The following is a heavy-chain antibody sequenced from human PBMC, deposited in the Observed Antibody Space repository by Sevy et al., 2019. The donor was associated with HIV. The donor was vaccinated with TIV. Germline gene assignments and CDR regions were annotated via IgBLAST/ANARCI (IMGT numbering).Heavy chain of an antibody. CDR1: GFTFRTSG. V-gene: IGHV3-30*18. CDR2: ISYDEAHK. CDR3: AKDYSAGITMVRGAYRARGDYFDY. D-gene: IGHD3-10*01. J-gene: IGHJ4*02. Sequence: GGSLRLSCVTSGFTFRTSGMHWVRQSPGKGLEWVAVISYDEAHKNYADSVKGRFSISKDNSKNTLYRQMSSLGTEETAVYYCAKDYSAGITMVRGAYRARGDYFDYWGQGTQVTVSS.